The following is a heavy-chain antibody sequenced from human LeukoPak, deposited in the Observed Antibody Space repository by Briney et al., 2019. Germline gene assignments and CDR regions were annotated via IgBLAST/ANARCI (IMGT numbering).Heavy chain of an antibody. D-gene: IGHD2-21*01. J-gene: IGHJ6*02. Sequence: PSETLSLTCTVSGGSISSGGYYWSWIRQHPGKGLEWIGYIYYSGSTYYNPSLKSRVTISVDTSKNQFSLKPSSVTAADAAVYYCARDRLAADYYYYGMDVWGQGTTVTVSS. CDR1: GGSISSGGYY. V-gene: IGHV4-31*03. CDR2: IYYSGST. CDR3: ARDRLAADYYYYGMDV.